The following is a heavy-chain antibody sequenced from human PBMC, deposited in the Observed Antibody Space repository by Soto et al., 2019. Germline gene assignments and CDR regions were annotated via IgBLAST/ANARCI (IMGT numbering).Heavy chain of an antibody. V-gene: IGHV1-69*01. CDR2: IIPIFGTA. D-gene: IGHD5-12*01. J-gene: IGHJ6*02. CDR3: AREGVATIIGDYYYYGMDV. CDR1: GGTFSSYA. Sequence: QVQLVQSGAEVKKPGSSVKVSCKASGGTFSSYAISWVRQAPGQGLEWMGGIIPIFGTANYAQKFQGRVTITADESTSTAYMELSSLRSEDTAVYYCAREGVATIIGDYYYYGMDVWGQGTTVTVS.